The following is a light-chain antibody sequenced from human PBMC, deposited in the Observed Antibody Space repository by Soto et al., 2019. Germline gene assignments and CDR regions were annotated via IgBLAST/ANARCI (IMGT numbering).Light chain of an antibody. CDR3: QQSASTPQT. Sequence: DIQMTQSPSSLSASVGDRVTITCRASQSVGTYVSWYQQKEGKAPKLLINAASTLQSGVASTFSGSGSGTDFTLAISSLQPEDFATYYCQQSASTPQTFGGGTKVDIK. CDR1: QSVGTY. V-gene: IGKV1-39*01. J-gene: IGKJ4*01. CDR2: AAS.